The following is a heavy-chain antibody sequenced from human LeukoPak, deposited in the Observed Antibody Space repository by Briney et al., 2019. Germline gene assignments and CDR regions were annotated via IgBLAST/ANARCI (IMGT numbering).Heavy chain of an antibody. J-gene: IGHJ4*02. CDR2: IYYSGST. CDR3: SRVLPYSSGRGVDY. V-gene: IGHV4-59*01. D-gene: IGHD6-19*01. CDR1: GGPNRSYY. Sequence: PAETETLLCTVSGGPNRSYYGSWIRQPPGKGLEWIGYIYYSGSTNYNPSLKSRVTISVDTSKNQFSLNLSSVTAADTAVYYCSRVLPYSSGRGVDYWGRGNLVPVSS.